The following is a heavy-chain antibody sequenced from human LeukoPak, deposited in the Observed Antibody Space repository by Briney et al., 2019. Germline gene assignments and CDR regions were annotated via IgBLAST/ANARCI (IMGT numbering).Heavy chain of an antibody. CDR2: ISGSSGTI. D-gene: IGHD4-23*01. CDR1: GFTFSNYN. Sequence: GGSLRLSCAASGFTFSNYNMNWVRQAPGQGLEWLSYISGSSGTIYYADSVKGRFTISRDSAKNSLDLQMNSLRPEDTAVYFCARDVHGGAFDYWGQGTLVTVSS. CDR3: ARDVHGGAFDY. V-gene: IGHV3-48*01. J-gene: IGHJ4*02.